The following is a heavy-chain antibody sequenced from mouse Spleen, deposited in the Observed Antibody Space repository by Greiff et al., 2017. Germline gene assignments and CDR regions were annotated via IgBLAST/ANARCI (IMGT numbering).Heavy chain of an antibody. D-gene: IGHD1-1*01. Sequence: EVQLVESGAELVRPGASVKLSCTASGFNIKDDYMHWVKQRPEQGLEWIGWIDPENGDTEYASKFQGKATITADTSSNTAYLQLSSLTSEDTAVYYCTTFYYGSPFDYWGQGTTLTVSS. CDR2: IDPENGDT. CDR3: TTFYYGSPFDY. CDR1: GFNIKDDY. J-gene: IGHJ2*01. V-gene: IGHV14-4*01.